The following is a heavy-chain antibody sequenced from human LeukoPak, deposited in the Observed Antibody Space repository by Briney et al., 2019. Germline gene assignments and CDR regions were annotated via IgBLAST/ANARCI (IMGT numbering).Heavy chain of an antibody. D-gene: IGHD7-27*01. J-gene: IGHJ4*02. CDR2: IFSDGTT. CDR3: AKTGGPWD. CDR1: GFTVGSSF. Sequence: PGGSLRLSCAASGFTVGSSFMTWVRQAPGKGLEWVSVIFSDGTTYYTDSVKGRFTISRDNSKNTLYLQLNGLRAEDTAVYYCAKTGGPWDWGQGTLVTVSS. V-gene: IGHV3-53*01.